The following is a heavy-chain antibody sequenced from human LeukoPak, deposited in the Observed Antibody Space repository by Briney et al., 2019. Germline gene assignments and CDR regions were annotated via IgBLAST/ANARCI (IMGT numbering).Heavy chain of an antibody. V-gene: IGHV1-8*01. D-gene: IGHD6-19*01. CDR3: ARARRAVAVNRYWFDP. CDR2: MNPNSGNT. J-gene: IGHJ5*02. Sequence: ASVKVSCKASGYTFTSYDINWVRQATGQGLEWMGWMNPNSGNTGYAQKFQGRVTMTRNTSISTAYMELSSLRSEDTAVYYCARARRAVAVNRYWFDPWGQGTLVTVSS. CDR1: GYTFTSYD.